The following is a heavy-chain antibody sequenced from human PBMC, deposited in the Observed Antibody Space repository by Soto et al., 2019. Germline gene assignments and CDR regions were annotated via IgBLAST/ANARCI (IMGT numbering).Heavy chain of an antibody. CDR3: ARDSEEIVVVSGTRLRDYYFDF. CDR2: IWYDGSNR. V-gene: IGHV3-33*01. CDR1: GFTFSSFG. Sequence: QVQLVESGGGVVQPGSSLRLSCAASGFTFSSFGMHWVRQAPGKGLEWVAVIWYDGSNRYYADSVKGRFTITRDESKNTLYLKMNSLRAEDTAVYFCARDSEEIVVVSGTRLRDYYFDFWGQGALVTVSS. J-gene: IGHJ4*02. D-gene: IGHD2-15*01.